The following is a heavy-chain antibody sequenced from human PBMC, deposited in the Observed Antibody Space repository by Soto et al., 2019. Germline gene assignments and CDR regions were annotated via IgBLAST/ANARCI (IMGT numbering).Heavy chain of an antibody. J-gene: IGHJ4*02. V-gene: IGHV3-30*18. CDR1: GFTFSSYG. CDR3: AKDVGTGTASYFDY. D-gene: IGHD1-7*01. CDR2: ISYDGSNK. Sequence: QVQLVESGGGVVQPGRSLRLSCAASGFTFSSYGMHWVRQAPGKGLEWVAVISYDGSNKYYADSVKGRFTISRDNSKNTMYLQMNSLRAEDTAVYYGAKDVGTGTASYFDYWGQGTMVTVSS.